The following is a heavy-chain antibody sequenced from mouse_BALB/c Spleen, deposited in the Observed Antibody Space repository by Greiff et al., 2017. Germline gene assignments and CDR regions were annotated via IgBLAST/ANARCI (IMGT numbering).Heavy chain of an antibody. J-gene: IGHJ2*01. CDR1: GYTFTSYW. CDR2: INPSTGYT. D-gene: IGHD2-2*01. V-gene: IGHV1-7*01. CDR3: ERYGYDY. Sequence: QVQLQQSGAELAKPGASVKMSCKASGYTFTSYWMHWVKQRPGQGLEWIGYINPSTGYTEYNQKFKDKATLTADKSSSTAYMQLSSLTSEDSAVYYCERYGYDYWGQGTTLTVSS.